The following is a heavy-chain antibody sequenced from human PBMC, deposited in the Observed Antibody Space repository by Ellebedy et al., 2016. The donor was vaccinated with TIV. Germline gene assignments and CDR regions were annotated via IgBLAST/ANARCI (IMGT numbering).Heavy chain of an antibody. V-gene: IGHV3-11*05. D-gene: IGHD3-10*01. CDR3: ARVAYGSGSYPLDY. CDR1: GFTFSDYY. J-gene: IGHJ4*02. Sequence: GGSLRLSXAASGFTFSDYYMSWIRQAPGKGLEWVSYISSSSSYTNYADSVKGRFTISRDNAKNSLYLQMNSLRAEDTAVYYCARVAYGSGSYPLDYWGQGTLVTVSS. CDR2: ISSSSSYT.